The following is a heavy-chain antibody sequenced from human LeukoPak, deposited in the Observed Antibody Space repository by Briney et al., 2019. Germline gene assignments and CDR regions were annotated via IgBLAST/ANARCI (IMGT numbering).Heavy chain of an antibody. V-gene: IGHV4-34*01. CDR1: GGSFSGYY. CDR2: INYSGST. CDR3: ARLAWSGYWYFDY. D-gene: IGHD3-3*01. Sequence: SETLSLTCAVYGGSFSGYYWSWIRQPPGKGLEWIGEINYSGSTNYNPSLKSRVTISVDTSKNQFSLKLSSVTAADTAVYYCARLAWSGYWYFDYWGQGTLVTVSS. J-gene: IGHJ4*02.